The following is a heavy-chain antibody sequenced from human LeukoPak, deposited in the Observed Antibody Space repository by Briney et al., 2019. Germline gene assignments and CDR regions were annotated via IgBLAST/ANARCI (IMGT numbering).Heavy chain of an antibody. J-gene: IGHJ4*02. D-gene: IGHD3-9*01. CDR1: GFTFSSHW. CDR3: ATHGYSELRYFDWSTNE. Sequence: GGFLRLSCVVSGFTFSSHWMSWVRQAPGKGLEWVANIKEDGSEKYYVDSVKGRFTISRDNAKKSLYLQMDSLRAEDTAVYYCATHGYSELRYFDWSTNEWGQGTLVTVSS. CDR2: IKEDGSEK. V-gene: IGHV3-7*01.